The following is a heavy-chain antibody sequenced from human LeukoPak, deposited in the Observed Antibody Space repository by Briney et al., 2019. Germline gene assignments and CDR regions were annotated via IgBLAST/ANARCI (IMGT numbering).Heavy chain of an antibody. CDR2: INHSGST. CDR1: GGSFSGYY. D-gene: IGHD2-15*01. V-gene: IGHV4-34*01. J-gene: IGHJ4*02. CDR3: ASSRYCSGGSCPFDY. Sequence: SETLSLTCAVYGGSFSGYYWSWIRQPPGNGLEWIGEINHSGSTNYNPSLKSRVTISVDTSKNQFSLKLSSVTAADTAVYYCASSRYCSGGSCPFDYWGQGTLVTVSS.